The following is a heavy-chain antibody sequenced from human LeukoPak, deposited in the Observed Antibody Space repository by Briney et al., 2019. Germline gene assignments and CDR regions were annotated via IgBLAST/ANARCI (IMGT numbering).Heavy chain of an antibody. J-gene: IGHJ3*02. CDR2: IYYTGGT. CDR3: ARGLLDCSGGSCFSGAFDI. Sequence: SETLSLTCTVPGGSIGNYYWNWIRQPPGKGLEWIGYIYYTGGTDYNPSLKSRVTISVDTSKNQISLKLRSVTAADTAVYYCARGLLDCSGGSCFSGAFDIWGRGTLVTVSS. V-gene: IGHV4-59*01. D-gene: IGHD2-15*01. CDR1: GGSIGNYY.